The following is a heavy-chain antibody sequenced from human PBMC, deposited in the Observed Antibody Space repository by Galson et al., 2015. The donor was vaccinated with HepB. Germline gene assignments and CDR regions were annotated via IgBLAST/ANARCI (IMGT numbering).Heavy chain of an antibody. D-gene: IGHD3-22*01. J-gene: IGHJ4*02. CDR3: TTDLEYYYDSSGSDY. Sequence: SLRLSCAASGFTFSNAWMSWVRQAPGKGLEWVGRIKSKTDGGTTDYAAPVKGRFTIPRDDSKNTLYLQMNSLKTEDTAVYYCTTDLEYYYDSSGSDYWGQGTLVTVSS. CDR1: GFTFSNAW. CDR2: IKSKTDGGTT. V-gene: IGHV3-15*01.